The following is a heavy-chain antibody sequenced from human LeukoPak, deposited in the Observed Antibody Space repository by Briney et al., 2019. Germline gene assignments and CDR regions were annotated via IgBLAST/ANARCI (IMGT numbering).Heavy chain of an antibody. CDR3: ARATAGNFDY. Sequence: GASVKVSCKASGYTFTSYGIGWVRQAPGQGLEWMGWISVYNGNTNYAQKFQGRVTMTTDTSTSTAYMELRSLISDDTAVYYCARATAGNFDYWGQGTLVTVSS. J-gene: IGHJ4*02. D-gene: IGHD1-14*01. CDR2: ISVYNGNT. CDR1: GYTFTSYG. V-gene: IGHV1-18*01.